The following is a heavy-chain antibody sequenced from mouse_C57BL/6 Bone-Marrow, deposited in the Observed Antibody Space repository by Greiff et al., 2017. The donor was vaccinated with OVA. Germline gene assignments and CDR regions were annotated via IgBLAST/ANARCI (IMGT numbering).Heavy chain of an antibody. D-gene: IGHD3-2*02. CDR3: GRSEGNSSGYVDY. J-gene: IGHJ2*01. CDR2: IYPGSGNT. Sequence: QVQLQQSGAELVRPGASVKLSCKASGYTFTDYYINWVKQRPGQGLEWIARIYPGSGNTYYNEKFKGKATLTAEKSSSTAYMQLSSLTSEDSAVYFCGRSEGNSSGYVDYWGQGTTLTVSS. CDR1: GYTFTDYY. V-gene: IGHV1-76*01.